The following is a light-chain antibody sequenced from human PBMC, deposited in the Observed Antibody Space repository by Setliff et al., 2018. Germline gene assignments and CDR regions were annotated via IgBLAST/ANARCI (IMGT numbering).Light chain of an antibody. Sequence: QSALTQPPSASGSPGQSVTISCTGTSRDVGGYNFVSWYQQHPGKAPTLIISEVTERPSGVPDRFSGSKTGNTASLTVSGLQAEDEADYYCSSYAGSDNYVFGTGTRAPS. CDR1: SRDVGGYNF. V-gene: IGLV2-8*01. CDR2: EVT. J-gene: IGLJ1*01. CDR3: SSYAGSDNYV.